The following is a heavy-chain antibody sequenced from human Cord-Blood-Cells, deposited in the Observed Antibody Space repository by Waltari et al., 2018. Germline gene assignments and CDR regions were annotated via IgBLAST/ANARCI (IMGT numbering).Heavy chain of an antibody. Sequence: QVQLQESGPGLVKPSETLSLTCAVSGYSISSGYYWGWIRQPPGKGLEWIGSIYQSGSTYFNPSLKSRVTISVDTSKSQFSLKLSSVTAAGTAVYYCARAGDAFDIWGQGTMVTVSS. CDR2: IYQSGST. J-gene: IGHJ3*02. CDR3: ARAGDAFDI. V-gene: IGHV4-38-2*01. CDR1: GYSISSGYY. D-gene: IGHD6-13*01.